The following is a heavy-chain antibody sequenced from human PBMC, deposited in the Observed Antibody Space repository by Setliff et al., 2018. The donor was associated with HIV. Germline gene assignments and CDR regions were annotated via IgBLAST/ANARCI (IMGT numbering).Heavy chain of an antibody. CDR3: ARTSYGLVVVPDYYYMDV. D-gene: IGHD2-2*01. CDR1: GYTLTEVS. J-gene: IGHJ6*03. CDR2: FDPQDGKT. Sequence: ASVKVSCKISGYTLTEVSMHWVRQAPGKGLEWMGYFDPQDGKTIYAQKFQGRVTMTRDTSISTAYMELSRLRSDDTAVYYCARTSYGLVVVPDYYYMDVWGKGTTVTSP. V-gene: IGHV1-24*01.